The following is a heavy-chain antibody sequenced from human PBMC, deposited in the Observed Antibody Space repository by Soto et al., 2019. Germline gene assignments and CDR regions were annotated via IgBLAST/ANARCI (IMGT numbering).Heavy chain of an antibody. Sequence: EVQLLESGGGLVQPGGSLGLSCAASGFTFGNYGMNWVRQPPGKGLEWVSGISEGGGSTYYADSVKGRFTISRDPSKNTIFLEMNGLRAEDTAVYYCAKGFIVVVTVIRPDDAFDAWGQGTLVTVSS. J-gene: IGHJ5*01. CDR1: GFTFGNYG. V-gene: IGHV3-23*01. CDR2: ISEGGGST. D-gene: IGHD2-21*02. CDR3: AKGFIVVVTVIRPDDAFDA.